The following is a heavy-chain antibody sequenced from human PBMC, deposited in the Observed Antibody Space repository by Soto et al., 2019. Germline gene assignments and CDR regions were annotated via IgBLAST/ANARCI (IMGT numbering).Heavy chain of an antibody. Sequence: GASVKVSCKASGYTFTGYYMHWVRQAPGQGLEWMGWINPNSGGTNYAQKLQGRVTMTTDTSTSTAYMELRSLRSDDTAVYYCARDRELLWFGELLYPPYYYGMDVWGQGTTVTVSS. D-gene: IGHD3-10*01. J-gene: IGHJ6*02. CDR3: ARDRELLWFGELLYPPYYYGMDV. CDR1: GYTFTGYY. CDR2: INPNSGGT. V-gene: IGHV1-2*02.